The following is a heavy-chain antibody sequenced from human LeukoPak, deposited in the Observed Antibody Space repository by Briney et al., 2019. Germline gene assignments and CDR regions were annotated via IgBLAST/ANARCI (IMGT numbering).Heavy chain of an antibody. D-gene: IGHD6-13*01. CDR3: ATEDRIAAAGTGGKDYYYGMDV. Sequence: ASVKVSCKVSGYTLTELSMHWVRQAPGKGLEWMGGFYPEDGETIYAQKFQGRVTMTEDTSTDTAYMELSSLRSEDTAVYYCATEDRIAAAGTGGKDYYYGMDVWGQGTTVTVSS. CDR1: GYTLTELS. V-gene: IGHV1-24*01. CDR2: FYPEDGET. J-gene: IGHJ6*02.